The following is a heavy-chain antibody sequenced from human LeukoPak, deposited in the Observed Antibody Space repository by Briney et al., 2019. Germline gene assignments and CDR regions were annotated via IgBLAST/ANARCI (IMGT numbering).Heavy chain of an antibody. Sequence: QTGGSLRLSCAASGFTFRNYWMHWVRQAPGKGLVWVSRINIDGSTRYADSVEGRFTISRDNAKNTLYLQMNSLRAEDTAVYYCARAGGSGWFDPWGLGTLVTVSS. J-gene: IGHJ5*02. CDR1: GFTFRNYW. D-gene: IGHD3-10*01. V-gene: IGHV3-74*01. CDR3: ARAGGSGWFDP. CDR2: INIDGST.